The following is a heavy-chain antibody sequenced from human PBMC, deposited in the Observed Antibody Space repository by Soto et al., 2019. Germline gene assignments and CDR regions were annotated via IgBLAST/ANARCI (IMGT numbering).Heavy chain of an antibody. D-gene: IGHD4-17*01. CDR2: IYYRGST. CDR1: GGSISSYY. CDR3: ACGDDTTVYGY. Sequence: QVQLQESGPGLVKPSETLSLTCTVSGGSISSYYWSWIRQPPGKGLEWIGYIYYRGSTNYNPSLKSRVSISVDTSKNQFSLKLSSVTAADTAVYYCACGDDTTVYGYWGQGTLVTVSS. V-gene: IGHV4-59*08. J-gene: IGHJ4*02.